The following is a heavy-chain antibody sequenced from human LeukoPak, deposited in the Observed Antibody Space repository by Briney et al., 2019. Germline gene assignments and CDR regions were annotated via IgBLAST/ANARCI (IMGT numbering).Heavy chain of an antibody. CDR3: ARGLNIAARPAFDS. CDR2: IYYRGST. D-gene: IGHD6-6*01. Sequence: SDTLSLTCAVSGYSISSSYWWGWIRQPPGKALEWIGYIYYRGSTYYNPSLKSRVTMSVDTSKNQFSLKLSSVTAADAAVYYCARGLNIAARPAFDSWGQGTLVTVSS. J-gene: IGHJ4*02. CDR1: GYSISSSYW. V-gene: IGHV4-28*03.